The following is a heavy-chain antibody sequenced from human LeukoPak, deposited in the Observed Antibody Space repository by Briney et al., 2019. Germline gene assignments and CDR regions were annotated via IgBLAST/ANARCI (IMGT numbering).Heavy chain of an antibody. CDR3: ARHNTHDYGDYGALLETFDY. V-gene: IGHV4-4*07. CDR1: GGSISSYY. J-gene: IGHJ4*02. D-gene: IGHD4-17*01. Sequence: PSETLSPTCTVSGGSISSYYWSWIRQPAGKGLEWIGRIYTSGSTNYNPSLKSRVTMSVDTSKNQFSLKLSSVTAADTAVYYCARHNTHDYGDYGALLETFDYWGQGTLVTVSS. CDR2: IYTSGST.